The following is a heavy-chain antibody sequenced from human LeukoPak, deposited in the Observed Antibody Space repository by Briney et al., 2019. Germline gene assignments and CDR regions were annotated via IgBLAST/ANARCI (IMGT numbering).Heavy chain of an antibody. CDR3: ARTYYYDSSGCWIDAFDI. D-gene: IGHD3-22*01. V-gene: IGHV4-59*01. J-gene: IGHJ3*02. CDR2: IYYSGST. CDR1: GGSISSYY. Sequence: PSETLSLTCTVSGGSISSYYWSWIRQPPGKGLEWIGYIYYSGSTNYNPSLKSRVTISVDTSKNQFSLKLSSVTAADTAVYYCARTYYYDSSGCWIDAFDIWGQGTMVTVSS.